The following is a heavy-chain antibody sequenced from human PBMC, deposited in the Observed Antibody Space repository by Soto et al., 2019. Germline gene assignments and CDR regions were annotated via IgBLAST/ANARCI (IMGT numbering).Heavy chain of an antibody. CDR1: GGSINSDY. CDR2: ISHSGST. J-gene: IGHJ4*02. V-gene: IGHV4-59*01. CDR3: ARDYNYYFDP. Sequence: SETLSLTCTVSGGSINSDYWSWIRQPPGKGLEWIGYISHSGSTNYSPSLKSRITISADTSRNQVSLKLTSVSAADTAVYYCARDYNYYFDPWGQGTLVTVSS. D-gene: IGHD1-20*01.